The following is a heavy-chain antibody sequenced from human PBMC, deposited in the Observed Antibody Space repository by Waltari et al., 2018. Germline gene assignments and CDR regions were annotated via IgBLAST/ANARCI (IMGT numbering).Heavy chain of an antibody. V-gene: IGHV3-49*04. CDR3: TRARRDGVVGRFYYYMDV. CDR2: IRIKTYGGTT. D-gene: IGHD3-10*01. Sequence: EVQLVESGGGLVQPGRSLRLSCSVSGFTFGDFAMSWVRQAPGKGLEWVGFIRIKTYGGTTEYAASVKGRFTSSRDDSKGVAYLQMNSLQTEDTAVYYCTRARRDGVVGRFYYYMDVWGKGTAVTVSS. CDR1: GFTFGDFA. J-gene: IGHJ6*03.